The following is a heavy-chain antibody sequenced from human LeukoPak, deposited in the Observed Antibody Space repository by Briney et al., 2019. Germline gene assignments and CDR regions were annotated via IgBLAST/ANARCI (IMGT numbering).Heavy chain of an antibody. CDR2: VNSDGKTT. D-gene: IGHD3-22*01. CDR1: GFTFSNSW. Sequence: GGSLRLSCVAPGFTFSNSWMHWVRQAPGKGLVWVSRVNSDGKTTTYADSVKGRFTVSRDNAQNTLYLQMYSLSAEDTAVYYCARDPPYYYDSSGPFDYWGQGTLVTVSS. CDR3: ARDPPYYYDSSGPFDY. J-gene: IGHJ4*02. V-gene: IGHV3-74*01.